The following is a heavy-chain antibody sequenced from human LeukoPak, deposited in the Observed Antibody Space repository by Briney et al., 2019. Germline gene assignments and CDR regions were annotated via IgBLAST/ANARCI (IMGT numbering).Heavy chain of an antibody. D-gene: IGHD5-24*01. CDR2: IYSGGST. J-gene: IGHJ4*02. CDR3: ARGEMATITGGFDY. Sequence: GGSLRLSXAASGFTVSSNYMSWVRQAPGKGLEWVSVIYSGGSTYYADSVKGRFTISRDNSKNTLYLQMNSLRAEDTAVYYCARGEMATITGGFDYWGQGTLVTVSS. V-gene: IGHV3-53*01. CDR1: GFTVSSNY.